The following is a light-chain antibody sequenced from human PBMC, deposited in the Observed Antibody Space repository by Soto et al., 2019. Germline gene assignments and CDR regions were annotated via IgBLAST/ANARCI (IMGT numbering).Light chain of an antibody. Sequence: EIVMTQSPATLSVSPGERATLSCRASQGIKDYLAWFQQKPGQAPRLLIYGASTRATAIPARFSGSGSGTDFTLTISSLQSEDFAVYYCQQYNNWPQTFGQGTKVDIK. J-gene: IGKJ1*01. V-gene: IGKV3-15*01. CDR1: QGIKDY. CDR2: GAS. CDR3: QQYNNWPQT.